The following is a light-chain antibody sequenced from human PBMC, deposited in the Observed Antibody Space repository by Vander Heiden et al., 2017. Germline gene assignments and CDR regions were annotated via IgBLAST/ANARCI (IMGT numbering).Light chain of an antibody. Sequence: SYELTQPPSVSVSPGQTASITCSGDKLGDKYACWYQQKPGQSPGLVIYQDSKRPSGIPERFSGSNSGKTATLTISGTQAMDEADYYCQAWDSTVVFGGGTKLTVL. CDR3: QAWDSTVV. CDR2: QDS. V-gene: IGLV3-1*01. J-gene: IGLJ2*01. CDR1: KLGDKY.